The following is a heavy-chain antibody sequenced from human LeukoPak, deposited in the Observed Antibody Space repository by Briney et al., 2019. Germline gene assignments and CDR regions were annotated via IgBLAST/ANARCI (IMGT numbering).Heavy chain of an antibody. J-gene: IGHJ4*02. D-gene: IGHD4-17*01. CDR1: GLTFSNYE. Sequence: PGGSLRLSCAASGLTFSNYEMNWVRQAPGKGLEWVSYISSSGSTIYYADSVKGRFTISRDNAKNSLYLQMNSLRAEDTAVYYCARDAGTVTTFDYWGQGTLVTVSS. CDR3: ARDAGTVTTFDY. V-gene: IGHV3-48*03. CDR2: ISSSGSTI.